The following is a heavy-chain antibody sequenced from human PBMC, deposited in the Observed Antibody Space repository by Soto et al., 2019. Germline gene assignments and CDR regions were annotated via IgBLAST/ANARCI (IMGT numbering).Heavy chain of an antibody. Sequence: SGTLSLTCTVSGGSISSSSYYWDWIRHPPGKGREWLGSIYYSWSTYSAPSLKSRVTISLSTSNNQFCLKLSSVSAADTAVYYCASISRRGSGRRKAGYYXDSSGYWQSYYYYGMDVWGQGTTVTVSS. CDR2: IYYSWST. D-gene: IGHD3-22*01. CDR3: ASISRRGSGRRKAGYYXDSSGYWQSYYYYGMDV. V-gene: IGHV4-39*01. CDR1: GGSISSSSYY. J-gene: IGHJ6*02.